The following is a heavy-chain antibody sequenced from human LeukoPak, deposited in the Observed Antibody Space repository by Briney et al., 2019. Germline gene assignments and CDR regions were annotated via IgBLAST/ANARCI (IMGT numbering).Heavy chain of an antibody. D-gene: IGHD3-10*01. J-gene: IGHJ4*02. CDR3: ARGFRVVRGVIISPDFDY. CDR2: INHSGST. V-gene: IGHV4-34*01. Sequence: PSETLSLTCAVYGGSFSGYYWSWIRQPPGKGLEWIGEINHSGSTNYNPSLKSRVTISVDTSKNQFSLKLSSVTAADTAVYYCARGFRVVRGVIISPDFDYWGQGTLVTVSS. CDR1: GGSFSGYY.